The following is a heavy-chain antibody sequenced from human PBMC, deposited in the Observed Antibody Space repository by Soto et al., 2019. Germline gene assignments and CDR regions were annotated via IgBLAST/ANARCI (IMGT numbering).Heavy chain of an antibody. V-gene: IGHV4-31*11. J-gene: IGHJ4*03. D-gene: IGHD1-26*01. CDR2: IYYRGKT. CDR3: ARSGYGSSDFGH. CDR1: NGSVSSYPFY. Sequence: SGSLSLTCAVSNGSVSSYPFYWTWIRQHPGKGLEWIGYIYYRGKTYYHPSLKSRVTISIDKSKNQFSLKLNTVTAADTAVYYCARSGYGSSDFGHWGQGTLVTVSS.